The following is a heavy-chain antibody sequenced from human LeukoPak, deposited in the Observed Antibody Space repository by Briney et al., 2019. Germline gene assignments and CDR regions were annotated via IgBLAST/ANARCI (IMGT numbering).Heavy chain of an antibody. V-gene: IGHV5-51*01. CDR1: GYSFTIYW. Sequence: GESLKIPSKGSGYSFTIYWIGWVRQMPGKGLEWMGIIYPGDSDTRYSPSFQGQVTISADKSISTAYLQWSSLKASDTAMYYCARQITNHAFDIWGQGTMVTVSS. CDR2: IYPGDSDT. J-gene: IGHJ3*02. D-gene: IGHD3-10*01. CDR3: ARQITNHAFDI.